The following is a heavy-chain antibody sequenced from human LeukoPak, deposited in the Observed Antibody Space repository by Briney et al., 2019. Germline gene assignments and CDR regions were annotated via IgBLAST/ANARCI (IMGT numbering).Heavy chain of an antibody. CDR3: AKDAACSGGSCYSNY. V-gene: IGHV3-64*04. D-gene: IGHD2-15*01. J-gene: IGHJ4*02. CDR2: ISGKGYST. Sequence: GGSLRLSCSASGFTFSAYAMYWVRQAPGRALEYVSTISGKGYSTYYADPVKGRFTISRDNSKNTLYLQMNSLRAEDTAVYYCAKDAACSGGSCYSNYWGQGTLVTVSS. CDR1: GFTFSAYA.